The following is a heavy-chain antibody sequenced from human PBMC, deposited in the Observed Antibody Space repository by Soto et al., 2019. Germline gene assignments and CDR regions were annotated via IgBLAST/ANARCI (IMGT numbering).Heavy chain of an antibody. CDR3: SRDRGAGATDY. J-gene: IGHJ4*02. V-gene: IGHV3-7*04. CDR1: GFTFSTFW. Sequence: DVQLVESGGDLLQAGGSLRLSCAASGFTFSTFWMQWVRQAPGKGLVWVANICPDGRENAYVDSVTGRFTISLDNAKKSLYLQMNSLRAEDTAVYYWSRDRGAGATDYWGQGPLVSVSS. D-gene: IGHD1-26*01. CDR2: ICPDGREN.